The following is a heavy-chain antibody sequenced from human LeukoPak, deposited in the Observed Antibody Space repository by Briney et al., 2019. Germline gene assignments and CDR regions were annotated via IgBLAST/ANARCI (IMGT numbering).Heavy chain of an antibody. D-gene: IGHD6-6*01. J-gene: IGHJ4*02. CDR1: GGSISSYY. CDR3: ARVDPDSSSTLEVFDY. CDR2: IYYSGST. Sequence: SEAVSLTCTVSGGSISSYYWNWIRQPPGKGLEWIGYIYYSGSTNYNPSLKSRVTISVDTSKNQFSLKLSSVTAADTAVYYCARVDPDSSSTLEVFDYWGQGTLVTVPS. V-gene: IGHV4-59*01.